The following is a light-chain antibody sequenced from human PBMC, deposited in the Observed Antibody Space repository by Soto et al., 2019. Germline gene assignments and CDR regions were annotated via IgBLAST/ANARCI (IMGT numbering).Light chain of an antibody. V-gene: IGLV2-8*01. Sequence: SVLTQPPSASGSPGQSVTISCTGTSSDVGNYDSVSWYQHHPGKAPKLMIYEVNKRPSGVPDRFSGSKSGNTASLAISGLQAEDEADYYCCSYAGSTTYVFGTGTKGNVL. CDR1: SSDVGNYDS. CDR2: EVN. CDR3: CSYAGSTTYV. J-gene: IGLJ1*01.